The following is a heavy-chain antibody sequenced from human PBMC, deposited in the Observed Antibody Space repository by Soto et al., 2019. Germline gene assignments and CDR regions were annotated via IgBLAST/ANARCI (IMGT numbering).Heavy chain of an antibody. CDR3: VKDHHKDRTGYLGN. CDR1: EGNSGSYA. Sequence: MRVPWSVAEGNSGSYAMHRIRQDPGKGLEYVSAISSNGGSTYYADSVKGRFTISRDNSKNTLYLQMSSLRAEDTAVYYCVKDHHKDRTGYLGNWGQGTLLTVSS. V-gene: IGHV3-64D*08. CDR2: ISSNGGST. J-gene: IGHJ1*01. D-gene: IGHD3-22*01.